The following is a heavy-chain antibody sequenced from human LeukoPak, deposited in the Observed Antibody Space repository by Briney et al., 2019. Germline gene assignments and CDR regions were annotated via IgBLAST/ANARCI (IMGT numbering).Heavy chain of an antibody. D-gene: IGHD3-22*01. CDR1: GGSFSDHY. J-gene: IGHJ3*02. Sequence: SDTLSLICAVYGGSFSDHYWIWPRQPPGKGLKWIGELSHAGRTSYNPSLMRRVTISVETAKKHFSLKLSSVAAADTAVYYCAREDSPSRKYAFDIWGQGTMVTVSS. CDR2: LSHAGRT. CDR3: AREDSPSRKYAFDI. V-gene: IGHV4-34*01.